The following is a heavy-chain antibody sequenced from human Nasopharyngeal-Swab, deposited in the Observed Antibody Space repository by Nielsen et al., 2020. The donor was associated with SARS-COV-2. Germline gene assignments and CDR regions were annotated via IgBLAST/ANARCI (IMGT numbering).Heavy chain of an antibody. J-gene: IGHJ4*02. CDR2: IWYDGSNK. Sequence: GESLKISCAASGFTFSSYGMHWVRQAPGKGLEWVAVIWYDGSNKYYADSVKGRFTISRDNPKNTLYLQMNSLRAEDTAVYYCAREGSGGSCYYFDYWGQGTLVTVSS. CDR1: GFTFSSYG. CDR3: AREGSGGSCYYFDY. D-gene: IGHD2-15*01. V-gene: IGHV3-33*01.